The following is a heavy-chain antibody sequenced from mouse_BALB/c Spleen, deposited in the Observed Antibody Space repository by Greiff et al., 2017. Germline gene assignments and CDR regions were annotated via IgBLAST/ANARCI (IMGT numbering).Heavy chain of an antibody. CDR2: ISSGGST. Sequence: EVQRVESGGGLVKPGGSLKLSCAASGFTFSSYAMSWVRQTPEKRLEWVASISSGGSTYYPDSVKGRFTISRDNARNILYLQMNSLQTDDTAMYYCAKHLITTGAWFAYWGQGTLVTVSA. V-gene: IGHV5-6-5*01. CDR3: AKHLITTGAWFAY. J-gene: IGHJ3*01. D-gene: IGHD1-1*01. CDR1: GFTFSSYA.